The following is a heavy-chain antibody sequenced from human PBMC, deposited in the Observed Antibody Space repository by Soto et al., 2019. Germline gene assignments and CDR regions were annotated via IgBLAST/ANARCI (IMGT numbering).Heavy chain of an antibody. Sequence: GGSLRLSCVASRFTFSSYGMHWVRQAPGKGLEWVAVISYDGSNKYYADSVKGRFTISRGNSKNTLYLQMNSLRAEDTAVYYCVKSVGVSLDRGGNYLDYWGQGTPVTVSS. CDR2: ISYDGSNK. D-gene: IGHD3-10*01. CDR1: RFTFSSYG. V-gene: IGHV3-30*18. CDR3: VKSVGVSLDRGGNYLDY. J-gene: IGHJ4*02.